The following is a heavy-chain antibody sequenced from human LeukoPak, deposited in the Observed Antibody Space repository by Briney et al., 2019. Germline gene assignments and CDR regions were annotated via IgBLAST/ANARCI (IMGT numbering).Heavy chain of an antibody. CDR1: GYTFTSYA. CDR3: ARAGTPTYYDSSGYDAFDI. D-gene: IGHD3-22*01. V-gene: IGHV7-4-1*02. Sequence: ASVKVSCKASGYTFTSYAMNWVRQAPGQGLEWMGWINTNTGNPTYAQGFTGRFVFSLDTSVSTAYLQISSLKAEDTAVYYCARAGTPTYYDSSGYDAFDIWGQGTMVTVSS. CDR2: INTNTGNP. J-gene: IGHJ3*02.